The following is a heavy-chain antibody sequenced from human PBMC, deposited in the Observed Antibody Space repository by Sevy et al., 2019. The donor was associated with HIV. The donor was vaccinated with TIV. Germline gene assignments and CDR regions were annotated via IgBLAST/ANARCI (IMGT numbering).Heavy chain of an antibody. CDR1: GGSISSGGYY. Sequence: SETLSLTCTVSGGSISSGGYYWSWIRQHPGKGLEWIGYIYYSRSAYYHPSLKSRVTMTVDTSKNQFSLRLSSVTAADTAVYYCARDTRSSGGDFQHWGQGTLVTVSS. V-gene: IGHV4-31*03. D-gene: IGHD6-6*01. CDR3: ARDTRSSGGDFQH. J-gene: IGHJ1*01. CDR2: IYYSRSA.